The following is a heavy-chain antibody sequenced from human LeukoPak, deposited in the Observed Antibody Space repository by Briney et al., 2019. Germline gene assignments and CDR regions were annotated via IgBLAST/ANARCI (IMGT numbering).Heavy chain of an antibody. Sequence: PSETLSLTCTVSGGSISYYYWSWIRQPPGKGLEWIGYIYYSGSTNYNPSLKSRVTISVDTSKNQFSLNLTSVTTADTAVYYCARVSCSSTNCPRRDALDVWGQGTMVTVSS. CDR1: GGSISYYY. D-gene: IGHD2-2*01. J-gene: IGHJ3*01. CDR3: ARVSCSSTNCPRRDALDV. CDR2: IYYSGST. V-gene: IGHV4-59*01.